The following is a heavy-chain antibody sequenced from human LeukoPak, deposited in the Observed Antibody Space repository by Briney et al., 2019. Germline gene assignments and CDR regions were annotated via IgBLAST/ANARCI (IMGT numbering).Heavy chain of an antibody. CDR3: ARNRDGYNSFDY. D-gene: IGHD5-24*01. Sequence: ASETLSLTCTVSGGSISSSSYYWGWIRQPPQKGLEWTGSIYYSGSTYYNPSLRSRVTISVDTSKNHFSLKLSSVTAADTAVYYCARNRDGYNSFDYWGQGTLVTVSS. CDR1: GGSISSSSYY. J-gene: IGHJ4*02. CDR2: IYYSGST. V-gene: IGHV4-39*07.